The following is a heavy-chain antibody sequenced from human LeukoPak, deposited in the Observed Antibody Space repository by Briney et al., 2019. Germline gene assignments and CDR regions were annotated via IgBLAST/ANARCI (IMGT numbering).Heavy chain of an antibody. CDR3: ARDFSYYDSSGYLTDDAFDI. CDR2: ISGSGGST. CDR1: GFTFSSYG. V-gene: IGHV3-23*01. Sequence: PGGSLRLSCAASGFTFSSYGMSWVRQAPGKGLEWVSAISGSGGSTYYADSVKGRFTISRDNAKNSLYLQMNSLRAEDTALYYCARDFSYYDSSGYLTDDAFDIWGQGTMVTVSS. D-gene: IGHD3-22*01. J-gene: IGHJ3*02.